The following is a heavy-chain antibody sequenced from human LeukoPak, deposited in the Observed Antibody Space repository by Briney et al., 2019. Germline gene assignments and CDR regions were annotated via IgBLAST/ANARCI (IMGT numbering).Heavy chain of an antibody. D-gene: IGHD3-10*01. CDR2: IYHSGST. J-gene: IGHJ3*02. V-gene: IGHV4-30-2*01. Sequence: TLSLTCAVSGGSISSGGYSWSWIRQPPGKGLEWIGYIYHSGSTYYNPSLKSRVTISVDRSKNQFSLKLSSVTAADTAVYYCARALVSRLLWFGDAFDIWGQGTVVTVSS. CDR1: GGSISSGGYS. CDR3: ARALVSRLLWFGDAFDI.